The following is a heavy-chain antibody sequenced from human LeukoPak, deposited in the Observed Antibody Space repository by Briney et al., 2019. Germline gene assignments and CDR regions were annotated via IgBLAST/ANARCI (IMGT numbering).Heavy chain of an antibody. CDR3: ARDGDGSYYGTDY. V-gene: IGHV3-48*01. CDR1: GFTFSSYS. D-gene: IGHD1-26*01. Sequence: PGGSLRLSCAASGFTFSSYSMNWVRQAPGKGLEWVSYISSSSSTIYYADSVKGRFTISRDNAKNSLYLQMNSLRAEDTAVYYCARDGDGSYYGTDYWGQGTLVTVSS. CDR2: ISSSSSTI. J-gene: IGHJ4*02.